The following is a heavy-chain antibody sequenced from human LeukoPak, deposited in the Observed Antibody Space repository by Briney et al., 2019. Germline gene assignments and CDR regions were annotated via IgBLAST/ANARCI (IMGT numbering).Heavy chain of an antibody. J-gene: IGHJ6*03. Sequence: SETLSLTCTVSGGSIRNDNYYWGLIRQPPGKGLEWIGYIYYSGSTNYNPSLKSRVTISVDTSKNQFSLKLSSVTAADTAVYYCARGGGLGYYYYYMDVWGKGTTVTVSS. CDR2: IYYSGST. CDR1: GGSIRNDNYY. CDR3: ARGGGLGYYYYYMDV. D-gene: IGHD3-16*01. V-gene: IGHV4-61*01.